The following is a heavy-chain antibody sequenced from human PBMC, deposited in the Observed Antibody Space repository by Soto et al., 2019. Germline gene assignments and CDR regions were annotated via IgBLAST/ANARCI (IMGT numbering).Heavy chain of an antibody. D-gene: IGHD5-12*01. Sequence: ASVKVSCKASGGTFSSYAISWVRQAPGQGLEWMGGIIPIFGTANYAQKFQGRVTITADESTSTAYMELSSLRSEDTAVYYCARGRDGYDTYYFDYWGQGTLVTVSS. J-gene: IGHJ4*02. V-gene: IGHV1-69*13. CDR1: GGTFSSYA. CDR3: ARGRDGYDTYYFDY. CDR2: IIPIFGTA.